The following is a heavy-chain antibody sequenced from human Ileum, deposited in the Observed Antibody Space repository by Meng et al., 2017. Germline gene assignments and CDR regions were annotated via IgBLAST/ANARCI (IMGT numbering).Heavy chain of an antibody. CDR1: GFTFSTYS. Sequence: GESLKISCAASGFTFSTYSMHWVRQAPGKGLVWVSQIKPDGRTTAYADSVKDRFTISRDNAKSTLYLEMNSLRAKDAAVYYCARDWDWVVWDYWGQGTLVTVSS. CDR2: IKPDGRTT. D-gene: IGHD3/OR15-3a*01. J-gene: IGHJ4*02. V-gene: IGHV3-74*01. CDR3: ARDWDWVVWDY.